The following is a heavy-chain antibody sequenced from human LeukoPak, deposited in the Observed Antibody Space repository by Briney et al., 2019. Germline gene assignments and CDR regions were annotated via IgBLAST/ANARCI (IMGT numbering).Heavy chain of an antibody. CDR1: GGTYSSYA. Sequence: GASVKVSCKASGGTYSSYAISWVRQAPGQGLEWMGGIIPIFGTANYAQKFQGRVTITADESTSTAYMELSSLRSEDTAVYYCARGYSSGWPLPDYWGQGTLVTVSS. J-gene: IGHJ4*02. CDR3: ARGYSSGWPLPDY. CDR2: IIPIFGTA. V-gene: IGHV1-69*13. D-gene: IGHD6-19*01.